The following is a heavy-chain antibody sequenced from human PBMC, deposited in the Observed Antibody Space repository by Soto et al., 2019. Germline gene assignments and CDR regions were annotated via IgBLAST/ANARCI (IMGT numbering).Heavy chain of an antibody. CDR2: ISYDGSNK. J-gene: IGHJ3*02. D-gene: IGHD6-13*01. Sequence: GGSLRLSCAASGFTFSSYAMHWVRQAPGKGLEWVAVISYDGSNKYYADSVKGRFTISRDNSKNTLYLQMNSLRAEDTAVYYCARDQSAAAGGAFDIWGQGTMVTVSS. V-gene: IGHV3-30-3*01. CDR3: ARDQSAAAGGAFDI. CDR1: GFTFSSYA.